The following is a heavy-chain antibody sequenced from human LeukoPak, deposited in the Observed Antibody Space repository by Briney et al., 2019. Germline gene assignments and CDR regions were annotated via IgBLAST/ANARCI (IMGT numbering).Heavy chain of an antibody. V-gene: IGHV4-34*01. J-gene: IGHJ6*03. CDR2: INHSGST. CDR3: ARVRRITIFGVVIPYYYYYYYMDV. CDR1: GGSISTYY. Sequence: SETLSLTCSVSGGSISTYYWSWIRQPPGKGLEWIGEINHSGSTNYNPSLKSRVTISVDTSKNQFSLKLSSVTAADTAVYYCARVRRITIFGVVIPYYYYYYYMDVWGKGTTVTVSS. D-gene: IGHD3-3*01.